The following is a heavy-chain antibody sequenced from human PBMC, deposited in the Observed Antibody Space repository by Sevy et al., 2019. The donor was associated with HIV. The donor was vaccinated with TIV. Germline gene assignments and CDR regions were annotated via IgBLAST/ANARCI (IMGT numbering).Heavy chain of an antibody. Sequence: ASVKVSCKASGYTFTSYGISWVRQAPGQGLEWMGWISAYNGNTNYAQKLQGRVTMTTDTSTSTAYMELRSLRSDDTAVYYCARRADGYNGLGYDFDYWGQGTLVTVSS. D-gene: IGHD5-12*01. V-gene: IGHV1-18*01. CDR2: ISAYNGNT. CDR3: ARRADGYNGLGYDFDY. J-gene: IGHJ4*02. CDR1: GYTFTSYG.